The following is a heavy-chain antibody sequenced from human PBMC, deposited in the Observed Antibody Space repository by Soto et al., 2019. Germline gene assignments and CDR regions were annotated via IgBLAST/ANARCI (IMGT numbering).Heavy chain of an antibody. D-gene: IGHD1-26*01. CDR3: ARQGGGFDP. CDR2: IYYSGST. J-gene: IGHJ5*02. CDR1: GGSIRSYY. Sequence: QVQLQESGPGLVKPSETLSLTCTVSGGSIRSYYWSWIRQPPGKGLEWIGSIYYSGSTNYKPSLKSRVTISVDTSKNQFSLKLNSVTAADTAVYYCARQGGGFDPWGQGTLVTVSS. V-gene: IGHV4-59*08.